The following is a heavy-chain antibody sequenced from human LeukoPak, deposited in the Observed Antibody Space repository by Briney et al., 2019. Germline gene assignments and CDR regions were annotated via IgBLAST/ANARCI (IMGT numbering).Heavy chain of an antibody. Sequence: GGSLRLSCAASGFTFSSYGMHWVRQAPGKGLEWVAFIRYDGSNKYYADSVKGRFTISRDNSKNTLYLQMNSLRAEDTAVYYCAKDFRTRYCSSTSCYGPWGQGTLVTVSP. D-gene: IGHD2-2*01. J-gene: IGHJ5*02. CDR3: AKDFRTRYCSSTSCYGP. CDR1: GFTFSSYG. CDR2: IRYDGSNK. V-gene: IGHV3-30*02.